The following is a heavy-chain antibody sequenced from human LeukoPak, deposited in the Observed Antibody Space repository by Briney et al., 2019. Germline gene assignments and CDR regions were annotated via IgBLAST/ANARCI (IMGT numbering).Heavy chain of an antibody. CDR2: IYYSGST. D-gene: IGHD1-1*01. V-gene: IGHV4-39*01. CDR1: GGSISSSSYY. CDR3: ARGRTTGSDWRFDH. J-gene: IGHJ5*02. Sequence: SETLSLTCTVSGGSISSSSYYWGWIRQPPGKGLEWIGSIYYSGSTYYNPSLKSRVTISVDTSKNQFSLKLSSVTAADTAVYYCARGRTTGSDWRFDHWGQGTLVTVSS.